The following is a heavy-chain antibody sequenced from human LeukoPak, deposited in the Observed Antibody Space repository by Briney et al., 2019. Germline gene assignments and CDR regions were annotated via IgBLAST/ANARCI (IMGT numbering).Heavy chain of an antibody. CDR2: INHSGST. Sequence: SETLSLTCAVYGGSHSGYYWSWTRRPPGKGLEWIGKINHSGSTNYNPSLKSRVTISVDTSKNQFSLKLSSVTAADTAVYYCARGGYSSGWTTHYFDYWGQGTLVTVSS. CDR3: ARGGYSSGWTTHYFDY. D-gene: IGHD6-19*01. CDR1: GGSHSGYY. J-gene: IGHJ4*02. V-gene: IGHV4-34*01.